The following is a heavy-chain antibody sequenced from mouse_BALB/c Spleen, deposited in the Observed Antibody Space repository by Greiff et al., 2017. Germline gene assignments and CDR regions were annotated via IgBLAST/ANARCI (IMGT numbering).Heavy chain of an antibody. CDR3: ASSVTPYYAMDY. Sequence: DVKLVESGGGLVQPGGSRKLSCAASGFTFSSFGMHWVRQAPEKGLEWVAYISSGSSTIYYADTVKGRFTISRDNPKNTLFLQMTSLRSEDTAMYYCASSVTPYYAMDYWGQGTSVTVSA. CDR1: GFTFSSFG. V-gene: IGHV5-17*02. J-gene: IGHJ4*01. CDR2: ISSGSSTI. D-gene: IGHD2-12*01.